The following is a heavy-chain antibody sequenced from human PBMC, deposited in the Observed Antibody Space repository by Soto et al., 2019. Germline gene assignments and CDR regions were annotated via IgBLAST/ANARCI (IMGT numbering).Heavy chain of an antibody. CDR3: ARDGGGLDP. CDR1: GYTFTSYG. V-gene: IGHV1-18*01. Sequence: ASVKVSCPASGYTFTSYGIIWVRQAPVQGLELMGWISAYNGNTHYAQKLQGRVTMTTDKSTSTAYMERGGLSFADTAVYYWARDGGGLDPGGQGTLVKSPQ. D-gene: IGHD3-16*01. CDR2: ISAYNGNT. J-gene: IGHJ5*02.